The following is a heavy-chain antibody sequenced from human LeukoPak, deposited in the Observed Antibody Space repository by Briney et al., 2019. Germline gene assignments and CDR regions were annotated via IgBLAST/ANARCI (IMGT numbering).Heavy chain of an antibody. CDR2: IHYTGGT. CDR1: GGSIRSHY. V-gene: IGHV4-59*11. J-gene: IGHJ4*02. D-gene: IGHD3-22*01. CDR3: ARDSYSDTSGSFVDYFDS. Sequence: SETLSLTCTVSGGSIRSHYWSWIRQPPGKGLEWIGYIHYTGGTNSNPSLKSRVTISVDTSKNQVSLKLGSVTVADTAMYFCARDSYSDTSGSFVDYFDSWGQGTLVTVSS.